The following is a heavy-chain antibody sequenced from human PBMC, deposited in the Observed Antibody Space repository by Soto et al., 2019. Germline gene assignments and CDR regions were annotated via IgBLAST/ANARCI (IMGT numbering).Heavy chain of an antibody. J-gene: IGHJ4*02. CDR1: GFTFGSYS. CDR3: ARDQPGYSYGYGLGY. CDR2: ISSSSSYI. V-gene: IGHV3-21*01. Sequence: EVPLVESGGGLVKPGGSLRLSCAASGFTFGSYSMNWVRQAPGKGLEWVSSISSSSSYIYYADSVKGRFTISRDNAKNSLYLQMNSLRAEDTAVYYCARDQPGYSYGYGLGYWGQGTLVTVSS. D-gene: IGHD5-18*01.